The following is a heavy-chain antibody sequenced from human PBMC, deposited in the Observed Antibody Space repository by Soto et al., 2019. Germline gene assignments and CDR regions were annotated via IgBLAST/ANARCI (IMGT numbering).Heavy chain of an antibody. D-gene: IGHD5-12*01. Sequence: GGSLRLSCAASGFTFSSYGMHWVRQAPGKGLEWVAVISYDGSNKYYADSVKGRFTISRDNSKNTLYLQMNSLRAEDTAVYYCAREISGYVTWGQGTLVTVSS. V-gene: IGHV3-30*03. CDR3: AREISGYVT. J-gene: IGHJ5*02. CDR2: ISYDGSNK. CDR1: GFTFSSYG.